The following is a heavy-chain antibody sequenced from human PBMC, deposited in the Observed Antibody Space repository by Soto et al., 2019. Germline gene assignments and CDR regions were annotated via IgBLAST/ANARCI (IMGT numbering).Heavy chain of an antibody. CDR2: IYPGDSDT. V-gene: IGHV5-51*01. Sequence: GESLKISCQGSGYRFPDYWIGWVRQMPGKGLEWVGIIYPGDSDTRYSPSFEGQVTISADKSITTAYLQWSHLKASDTAIYYCARIPIRRGKAVAGREFDYWGQGTRVTVSS. CDR1: GYRFPDYW. J-gene: IGHJ4*02. D-gene: IGHD6-19*01. CDR3: ARIPIRRGKAVAGREFDY.